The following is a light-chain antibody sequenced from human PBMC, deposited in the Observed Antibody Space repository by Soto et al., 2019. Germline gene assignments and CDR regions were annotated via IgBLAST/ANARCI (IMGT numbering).Light chain of an antibody. CDR3: QQYHSYSPFT. Sequence: DIQMTQSPSTLSASVGDRVTVTCRASQSISSWLAWYQQKPGKAPKLLIYHASSLESGVPSRFSGSGSGTEFTLTISSLQPGDFATYYCQQYHSYSPFTFGPGTKVDIK. V-gene: IGKV1-5*01. CDR2: HAS. CDR1: QSISSW. J-gene: IGKJ3*01.